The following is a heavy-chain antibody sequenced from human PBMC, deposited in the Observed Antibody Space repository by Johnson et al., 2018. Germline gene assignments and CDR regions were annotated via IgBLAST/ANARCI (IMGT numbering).Heavy chain of an antibody. CDR3: ARDRGTTVTTNYYYYIDV. CDR2: ISYDGSNK. D-gene: IGHD4-17*01. J-gene: IGHJ6*03. CDR1: GFTFSSYG. V-gene: IGHV3-30*03. Sequence: VQLLESGGGVVQPGRSLRLSCAASGFTFSSYGMHWVRQAPGKGLEWVAVISYDGSNKYYADPVKGRFTISRDNSKNTLYLQMNRLRAEDTAVYYCARDRGTTVTTNYYYYIDVWGKGTTVTVSS.